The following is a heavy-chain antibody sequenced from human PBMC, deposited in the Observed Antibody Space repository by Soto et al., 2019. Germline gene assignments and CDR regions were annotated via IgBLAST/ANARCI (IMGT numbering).Heavy chain of an antibody. CDR2: IYSGGST. CDR1: GFTVSSNY. CDR3: ARDHFPAAAAGTLGSFP. J-gene: IGHJ5*02. D-gene: IGHD6-13*01. V-gene: IGHV3-66*01. Sequence: EVQLVESGGGLVQPGGSLRLSCAASGFTVSSNYMSWVRQAPGKGLEWVSVIYSGGSTYYADSVKGRFTISRDNSKNTLYLQMNSLRAEDTAVYYCARDHFPAAAAGTLGSFPWGQGTLVTVSS.